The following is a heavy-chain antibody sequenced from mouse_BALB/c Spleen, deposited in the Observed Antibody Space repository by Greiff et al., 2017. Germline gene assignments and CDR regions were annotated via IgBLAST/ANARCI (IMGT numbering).Heavy chain of an antibody. CDR3: ARPRDGYFGYFDY. CDR1: GYAFSSSW. J-gene: IGHJ2*01. Sequence: QVQLKESGPELVKPGASVKISCKASGYAFSSSWMNWVKQRPGQGLEWIGRIYPGDGDTNYNGKFKGKATLTADKSSSTAYMQLSSLTSVDSAVYFCARPRDGYFGYFDYWGQGTTLTVSS. V-gene: IGHV1-82*01. D-gene: IGHD2-3*01. CDR2: IYPGDGDT.